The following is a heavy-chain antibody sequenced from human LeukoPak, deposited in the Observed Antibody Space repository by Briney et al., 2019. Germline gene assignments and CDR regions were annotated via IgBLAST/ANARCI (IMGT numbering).Heavy chain of an antibody. D-gene: IGHD1-26*01. CDR3: AKGSEQWELYDY. V-gene: IGHV3-23*01. Sequence: GGSLRLSCAASGFTFNIYTMSWVRQAPGKGLEWVSAIVGNGVTFYTDSVKGRFTISRDNAKNTLYLQMNSLRADDTAIYYCAKGSEQWELYDYWGQGTLVTVYS. CDR2: IVGNGVT. CDR1: GFTFNIYT. J-gene: IGHJ4*02.